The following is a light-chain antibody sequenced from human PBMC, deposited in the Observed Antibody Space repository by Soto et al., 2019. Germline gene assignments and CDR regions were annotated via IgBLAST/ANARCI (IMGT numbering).Light chain of an antibody. CDR3: QQSYIIPLT. J-gene: IGKJ4*01. V-gene: IGKV1-39*01. CDR1: QSISSY. Sequence: DIQMTQSPSSLSAAVGDRVTITCRTSQSISSYLNWYQQKSGKAPKLLIYGASSLQSGVPSRFRGSGSGTDFTLTISSLQPDDFAIYFCQQSYIIPLTFGGGTKVEIK. CDR2: GAS.